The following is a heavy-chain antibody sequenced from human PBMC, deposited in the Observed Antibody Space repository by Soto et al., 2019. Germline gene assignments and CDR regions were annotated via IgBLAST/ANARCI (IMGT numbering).Heavy chain of an antibody. J-gene: IGHJ4*02. D-gene: IGHD2-21*01. CDR1: GGTFNTYT. Sequence: QVQVVQSGAEVKKPESSVKVSCKPSGGTFNTYTVNWVRLAPGHGLEWMGRFIPILDMANYAQKFQDRVTLTADTSTLTPYMELNSLTSDLTAVYYCAITYCRDNSCPRDFDFWGSGTRVTVSS. CDR3: AITYCRDNSCPRDFDF. CDR2: FIPILDMA. V-gene: IGHV1-69*02.